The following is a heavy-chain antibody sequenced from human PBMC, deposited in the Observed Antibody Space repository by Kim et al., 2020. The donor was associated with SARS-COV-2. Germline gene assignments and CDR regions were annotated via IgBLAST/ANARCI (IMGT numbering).Heavy chain of an antibody. V-gene: IGHV1-18*01. D-gene: IGHD6-19*01. J-gene: IGHJ4*02. CDR3: ARDLLSQWLVFDY. Sequence: YAQQLQGRVTMTTDTSTSTAYMELRSLRSDDTAVYYCARDLLSQWLVFDYWGQGTLVTVSS.